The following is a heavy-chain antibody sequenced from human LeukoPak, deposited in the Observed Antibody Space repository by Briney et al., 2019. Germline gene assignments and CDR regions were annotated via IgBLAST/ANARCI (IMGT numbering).Heavy chain of an antibody. CDR2: INPSGGST. CDR3: ARGGDGPQAFDI. J-gene: IGHJ3*02. Sequence: ALVKVSCKASGYTFTTYYMHWVRQAPGQGLEWMGMINPSGGSTSYAQKFQGRVTMTRDTSTNTVYMELSSLRSGDTAVYYCARGGDGPQAFDIWGQGTMVTVSS. V-gene: IGHV1-46*01. D-gene: IGHD5-24*01. CDR1: GYTFTTYY.